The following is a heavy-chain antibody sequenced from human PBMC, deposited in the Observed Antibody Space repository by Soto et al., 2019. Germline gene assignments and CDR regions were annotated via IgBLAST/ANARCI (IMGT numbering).Heavy chain of an antibody. J-gene: IGHJ6*02. V-gene: IGHV4-34*02. CDR1: GGSFSGYF. CDR2: INHSGGT. CDR3: ARDRQYYHFWSGYQNEGHYGMDV. Sequence: QVQLQQWGAGLLKPSETLSLTCAVYGGSFSGYFWTWIRQAPGKGLEWIGKINHSGGTNYNSSFKSRVTISVDTSKNQFSLILSSVTAADTAVYYCARDRQYYHFWSGYQNEGHYGMDVWGQGTTVTVSS. D-gene: IGHD3-3*02.